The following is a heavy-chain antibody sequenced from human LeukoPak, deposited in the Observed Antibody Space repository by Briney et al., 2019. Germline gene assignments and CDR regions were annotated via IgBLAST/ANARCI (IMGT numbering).Heavy chain of an antibody. D-gene: IGHD3-3*01. Sequence: SETLSLTCTVSGGSISSSSYYWGWIRQPPGKGLEWIGSIYYSGSTYYNPSLKSRVTISVDTSKNQFSLKLSSVTAADTAVYYCASVGGGGWFDPWGQGTLVTVSS. V-gene: IGHV4-39*07. J-gene: IGHJ5*02. CDR3: ASVGGGGWFDP. CDR1: GGSISSSSYY. CDR2: IYYSGST.